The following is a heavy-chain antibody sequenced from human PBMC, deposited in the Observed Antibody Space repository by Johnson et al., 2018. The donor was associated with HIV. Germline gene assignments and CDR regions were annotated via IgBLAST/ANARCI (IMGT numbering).Heavy chain of an antibody. CDR1: GFTFSTYG. Sequence: LQLVESGGGLVQPGGSLRMSSVASGFTFSTYGMTWVRQAPGKGLEWVSAISGTGGTTYSADSVRGRFSISRDTSKDTLYLQMSSLRAEDTAVYYCAKGRGYDYDALDFWGQGTMVTVSS. J-gene: IGHJ3*01. CDR3: AKGRGYDYDALDF. CDR2: ISGTGGTT. V-gene: IGHV3-23*04. D-gene: IGHD5-12*01.